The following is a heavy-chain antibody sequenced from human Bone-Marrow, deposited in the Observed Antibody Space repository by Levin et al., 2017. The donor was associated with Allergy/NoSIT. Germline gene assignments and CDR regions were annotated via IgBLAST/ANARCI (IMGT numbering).Heavy chain of an antibody. V-gene: IGHV4-4*07. CDR2: IYNGGST. D-gene: IGHD2-8*02. CDR1: RDSVTEFY. J-gene: IGHJ4*02. CDR3: ARGLTTYITGFHLSY. Sequence: ASETLSLTCNVSRDSVTEFYVSWIRQTAGKGLEWIGRIYNGGSTNYNPSLKSRVIMSVDTSQTHFSLRLTAVTAADTAVYYCARGLTTYITGFHLSYWGPGSLVTVSS.